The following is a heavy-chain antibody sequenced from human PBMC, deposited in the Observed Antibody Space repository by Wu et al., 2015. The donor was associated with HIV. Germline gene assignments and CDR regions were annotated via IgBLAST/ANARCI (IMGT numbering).Heavy chain of an antibody. D-gene: IGHD6-13*01. CDR3: ARAGIAAAGTGDAFDI. Sequence: QVQLVQSGAEVKKPGSSVKVSCKSSGGTFTDYPISWVRQAPGQGLEWVGGIIPIFGTANYAQKFQGRVTITTDESTSTAYMELSSLRSEDTAVYYCARAGIAAAGTGDAFDIWGQGTMVTVSS. J-gene: IGHJ3*02. CDR1: GGTFTDYP. CDR2: IIPIFGTA. V-gene: IGHV1-69*05.